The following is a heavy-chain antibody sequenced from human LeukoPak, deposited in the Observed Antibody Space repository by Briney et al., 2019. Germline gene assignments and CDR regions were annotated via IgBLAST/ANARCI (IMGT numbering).Heavy chain of an antibody. CDR2: ISSRSTYI. CDR1: RFTFIGYT. D-gene: IGHD6-19*01. CDR3: ARGESGSSGWYDY. J-gene: IGHJ4*02. V-gene: IGHV3-21*01. Sequence: PGGSLRLSCAASRFTFIGYTMNWIRQAPGKGLEWVSSISSRSTYIYYADSVKGRFTISRDNAKNSLYLQMNSLRAEDTAVYYCARGESGSSGWYDYWGQGTLVTVSS.